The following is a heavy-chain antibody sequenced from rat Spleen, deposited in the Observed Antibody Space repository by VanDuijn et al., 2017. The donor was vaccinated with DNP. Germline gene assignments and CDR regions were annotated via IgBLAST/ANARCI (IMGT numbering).Heavy chain of an antibody. J-gene: IGHJ3*01. Sequence: EVLLVESDGGLVQPGRSLKLSCVASGFTFSNHFMAWVRQAPTKGLEWVASISPSGGSTYYRDSVKGRFTISRDNAKSTLYLQMDSLRSEDTATYYCATAMVPPYWGQGTLVTVSS. CDR1: GFTFSNHF. CDR2: ISPSGGST. D-gene: IGHD1-12*02. CDR3: ATAMVPPY. V-gene: IGHV5-19*01.